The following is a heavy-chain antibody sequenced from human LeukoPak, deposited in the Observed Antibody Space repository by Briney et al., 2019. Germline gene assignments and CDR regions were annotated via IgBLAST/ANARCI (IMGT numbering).Heavy chain of an antibody. V-gene: IGHV1-18*01. J-gene: IGHJ5*02. D-gene: IGHD2-15*01. Sequence: GASVKVSCKASGYTFTSYGISWVRQAPGQGLEWMGWISAYNGNTNYAQKLRGRVTMTTDTSTSTAYMELRSLRSDDTAVYYCARDQFLGYCSGGSCYKGWFDPWGQGTLVTVSS. CDR2: ISAYNGNT. CDR1: GYTFTSYG. CDR3: ARDQFLGYCSGGSCYKGWFDP.